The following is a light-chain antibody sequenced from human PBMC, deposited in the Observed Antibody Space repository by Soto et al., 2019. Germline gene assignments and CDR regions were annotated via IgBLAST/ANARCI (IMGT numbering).Light chain of an antibody. J-gene: IGKJ1*01. CDR3: QQYESYST. CDR2: RAS. V-gene: IGKV1-5*03. CDR1: QSIRNW. Sequence: DIQMTQSPSTLSASVGGRVTITCRASQSIRNWLAWYQQKPGKAPKLLIHRASSLESGVPARFNGSGSGTEFTLTISSLQPDDFAAYYCQQYESYSTFGQRTKVDMK.